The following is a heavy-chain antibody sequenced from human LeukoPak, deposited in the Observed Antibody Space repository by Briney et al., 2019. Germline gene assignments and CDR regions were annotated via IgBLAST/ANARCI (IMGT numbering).Heavy chain of an antibody. J-gene: IGHJ5*02. V-gene: IGHV4-39*01. Sequence: PSETLSLTCTVSGDSISSTTYYWSWIRQPPGKGLEWIGEINHSGSTNYNPSLKSRVTISVDTSKNQFSLKLSFVTAADTAVYYCARHNFGWFDPWGQGTLVTVSS. D-gene: IGHD3-10*01. CDR1: GDSISSTTYY. CDR3: ARHNFGWFDP. CDR2: INHSGST.